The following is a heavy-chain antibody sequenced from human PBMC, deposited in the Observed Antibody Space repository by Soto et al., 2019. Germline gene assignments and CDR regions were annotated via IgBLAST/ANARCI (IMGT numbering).Heavy chain of an antibody. CDR2: IIPITATA. CDR1: GGTFGSYA. J-gene: IGHJ6*02. D-gene: IGHD2-2*01. Sequence: QVQLVQSGAEVKKPGSSVKVSCKASGGTFGSYAISWVRQAPGQGLEWMGGIIPITATANYAQKFQGRATITADESTSTASMQPSSLRSEDMAVYYCARSQGSSTSLEIYYYYYYGMDVWGQGTTVTVSS. CDR3: ARSQGSSTSLEIYYYYYYGMDV. V-gene: IGHV1-69*01.